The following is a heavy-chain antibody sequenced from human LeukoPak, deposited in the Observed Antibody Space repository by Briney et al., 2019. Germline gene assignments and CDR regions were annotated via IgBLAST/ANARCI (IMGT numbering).Heavy chain of an antibody. CDR2: ISGSGSGT. CDR3: SKRGAYYFDY. V-gene: IGHV3-23*01. J-gene: IGHJ4*02. Sequence: QPGGSLILSCAASGLTFSTYAMSWVRQAPGKGLEWVSSISGSGSGTYYADSVKGRFTISRDNSKNSLFLQMNNLRAEDTAVYYCSKRGAYYFDYWGQGTLVTVSS. CDR1: GLTFSTYA. D-gene: IGHD1-26*01.